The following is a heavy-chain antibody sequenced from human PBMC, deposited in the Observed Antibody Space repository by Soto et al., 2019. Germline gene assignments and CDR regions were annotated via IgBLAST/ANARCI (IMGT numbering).Heavy chain of an antibody. V-gene: IGHV5-10-1*01. D-gene: IGHD6-6*01. Sequence: GESLKISCKGSGYSFTSYWISWVRQMPGKGLEWMGRIDPSDSYTNYSPSFQGHVTISADKSISTAYLQWSSLKASDTAMYYCARVEYSRSSGYYSGMDVCGQGTTVTVSS. CDR1: GYSFTSYW. CDR2: IDPSDSYT. CDR3: ARVEYSRSSGYYSGMDV. J-gene: IGHJ6*02.